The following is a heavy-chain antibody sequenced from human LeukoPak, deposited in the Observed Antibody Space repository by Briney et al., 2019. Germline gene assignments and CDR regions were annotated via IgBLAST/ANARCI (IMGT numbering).Heavy chain of an antibody. CDR1: GFTFSTYW. CDR2: IKRGGSEK. J-gene: IGHJ4*02. CDR3: VRSYDTGGKPPAN. D-gene: IGHD2-8*02. Sequence: PGGSLRLSCVASGFTFSTYWTSWVRQAPGKGLECVANIKRGGSEKYYVDPVKGRFTISRDNAKNSLYLQMNSLRAEDTAVYYCVRSYDTGGKPPANWGQGTLVTVSS. V-gene: IGHV3-7*01.